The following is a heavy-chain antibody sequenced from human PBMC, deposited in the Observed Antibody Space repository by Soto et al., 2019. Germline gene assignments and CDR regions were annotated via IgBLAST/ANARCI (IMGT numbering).Heavy chain of an antibody. Sequence: QVQLQESGPGLVKPSETLSLTCTVSGGSSSSDYWSWIRQPPVRGLEWIGHIDYSGSTNYNPSLKSRVTMSVATSKTQFALQLSSVTAADTAVYYCARHQGGADFWGQGTLVTVSS. D-gene: IGHD3-16*01. CDR2: IDYSGST. CDR3: ARHQGGADF. CDR1: GGSSSSDY. V-gene: IGHV4-59*01. J-gene: IGHJ4*02.